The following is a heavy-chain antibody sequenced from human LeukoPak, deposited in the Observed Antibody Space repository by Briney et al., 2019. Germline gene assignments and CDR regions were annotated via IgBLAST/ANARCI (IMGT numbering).Heavy chain of an antibody. D-gene: IGHD1-26*01. J-gene: IGHJ4*02. CDR3: ARSGSHDY. CDR2: ISSTGSAI. CDR1: GFTFSSYE. V-gene: IGHV3-48*03. Sequence: GGSLRLSCAASGFTFSSYEMNWVRQAPGKGLEWISYISSTGSAIYYADSVKGRFAISRDNAKNSLYLQMNSLRADDTAVYYCARSGSHDYWGQGTLVTVSS.